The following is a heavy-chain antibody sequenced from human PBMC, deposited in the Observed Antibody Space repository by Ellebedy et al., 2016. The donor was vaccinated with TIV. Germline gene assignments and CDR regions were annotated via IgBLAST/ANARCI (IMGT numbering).Heavy chain of an antibody. D-gene: IGHD4-17*01. CDR3: VRGLSDYGDFKLDY. V-gene: IGHV3-7*03. CDR1: GFTFSTFW. CDR2: IKQDGTDT. J-gene: IGHJ4*02. Sequence: GESLKISCKASGFTFSTFWMNWVRQAPGKGLEWVGNIKQDGTDTNYADSLKGRVTISRDNGKNSVYLHMSTLRAEDTAVYFCVRGLSDYGDFKLDYWGQGALVTVSS.